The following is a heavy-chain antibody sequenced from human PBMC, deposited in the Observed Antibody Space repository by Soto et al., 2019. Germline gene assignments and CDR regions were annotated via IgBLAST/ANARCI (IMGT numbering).Heavy chain of an antibody. D-gene: IGHD5-12*01. CDR2: ISYDAASE. Sequence: GGSLRLSCSGSGVTLRDYGMHWVRQAPGKGLEWVAAISYDAASEHYADSVKGRFSISRDNSNNTVSLHMNSLGPGDTAVYYCARYSLRLKLGVMDFWGQGTQVTVTS. J-gene: IGHJ4*02. CDR1: GVTLRDYG. V-gene: IGHV3-30*03. CDR3: ARYSLRLKLGVMDF.